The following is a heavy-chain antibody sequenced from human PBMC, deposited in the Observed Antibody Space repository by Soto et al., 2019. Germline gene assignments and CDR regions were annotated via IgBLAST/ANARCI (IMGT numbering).Heavy chain of an antibody. J-gene: IGHJ4*02. CDR2: ISGSGGST. CDR1: GFTFSTYA. Sequence: EVQLLESGGGVVQPGGSLRLSCAASGFTFSTYAMTWVRQAPGKGLEWVSAISGSGGSTYYADSVKGRFTISRDNSKNTVYLQVNSLRAGDTAVYYCAKSPVTHAAACSGGGGYFDAWGQGTLVTVSS. D-gene: IGHD6-13*01. CDR3: AKSPVTHAAACSGGGGYFDA. V-gene: IGHV3-23*01.